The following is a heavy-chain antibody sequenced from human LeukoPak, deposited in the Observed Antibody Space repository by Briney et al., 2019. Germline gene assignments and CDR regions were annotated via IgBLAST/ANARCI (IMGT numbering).Heavy chain of an antibody. D-gene: IGHD3-10*01. V-gene: IGHV3-73*01. J-gene: IGHJ4*02. Sequence: PGGSLRLSCAASGFNFTGSAMHWVRQASGKGLEWLGRIRGKANGYTTAYAESLKGRIAISRDDSTNTAYLQMSSLKTEDTALYYCTALSYWGQGALVIVSS. CDR3: TALSY. CDR1: GFNFTGSA. CDR2: IRGKANGYTT.